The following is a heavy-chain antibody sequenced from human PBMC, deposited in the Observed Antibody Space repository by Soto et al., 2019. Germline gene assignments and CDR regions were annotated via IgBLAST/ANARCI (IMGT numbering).Heavy chain of an antibody. D-gene: IGHD1-7*01. CDR1: GGSFTSNNW. Sequence: QVQLQESGPGLVKPSGTLSLTCAVSGGSFTSNNWWTWVLQPPGQGLEWIGEIYRTGSSNYNPSLKSRVTISLDKSENQFSLKVTSLTAADTAVYYCASRDPGTSVDYWGQGTLVTVSS. V-gene: IGHV4-4*02. CDR3: ASRDPGTSVDY. J-gene: IGHJ4*02. CDR2: IYRTGSS.